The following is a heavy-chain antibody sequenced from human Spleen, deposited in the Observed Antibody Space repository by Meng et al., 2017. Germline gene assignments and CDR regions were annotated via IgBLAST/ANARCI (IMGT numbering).Heavy chain of an antibody. J-gene: IGHJ5*02. CDR2: IYYSGST. V-gene: IGHV4-39*07. CDR1: GGSISSSSYY. CDR3: ARYTTGYYWFDP. Sequence: SETLSLTCTVSGGSISSSSYYWGWIRQPPGKGLEWIGSIYYSGSTYYNPSLKSRVTVSVDTSKNQFSLKLGSVTAADTAVYYCARYTTGYYWFDPWGQGTLVTVSS. D-gene: IGHD3-9*01.